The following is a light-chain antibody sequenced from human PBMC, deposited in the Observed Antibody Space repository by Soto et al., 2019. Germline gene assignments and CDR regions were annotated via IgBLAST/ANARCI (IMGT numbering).Light chain of an antibody. CDR3: CSYAGSSTFPYV. CDR2: EVS. Sequence: QSVLNQPASVSGSPGQSITISCTGTSSVVGSYNLVSWYQQHPGKAPKLMIYEVSKRPSGVSNRFSGSKSGNTASLTISGLQAEDEADYYCCSYAGSSTFPYVFGTGTQLTVL. CDR1: SSVVGSYNL. J-gene: IGLJ1*01. V-gene: IGLV2-23*02.